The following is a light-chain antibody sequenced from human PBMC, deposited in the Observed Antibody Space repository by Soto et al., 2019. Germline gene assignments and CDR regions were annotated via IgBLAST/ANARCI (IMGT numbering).Light chain of an antibody. CDR1: TRDVGGYNF. J-gene: IGLJ2*01. CDR2: EVI. V-gene: IGLV2-14*01. CDR3: TSFTSSSHSV. Sequence: QSVLTQPASVSGSPGQSINISCTGTTRDVGGYNFVSWYQYHPGKAPKLIIYEVINRPSGVSNRFSGSKSGNTASLTISGLQAEDEADYYCTSFTSSSHSVFGGGTKVTVL.